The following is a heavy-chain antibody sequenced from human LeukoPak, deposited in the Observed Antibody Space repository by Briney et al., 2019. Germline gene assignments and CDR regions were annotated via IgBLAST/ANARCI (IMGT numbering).Heavy chain of an antibody. V-gene: IGHV1-8*01. CDR2: MNPNSGNT. Sequence: ASVKVSCKASGYTFTSYDINWVRQATGQGLEWMGWMNPNSGNTGYAQKFQGRVTMTRNTSISTAYMELSSLRSEDTAVYYCAKDDDGGCSSTSCYRWFDPWGQGTRVTVSS. CDR1: GYTFTSYD. J-gene: IGHJ5*02. D-gene: IGHD2-2*02. CDR3: AKDDDGGCSSTSCYRWFDP.